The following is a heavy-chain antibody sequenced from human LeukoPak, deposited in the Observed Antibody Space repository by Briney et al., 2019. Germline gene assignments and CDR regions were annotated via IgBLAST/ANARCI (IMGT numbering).Heavy chain of an antibody. Sequence: ASVNVSCKASGYTFTGYYMHWVRQAPGQGLEWMGWINPNSGCTNYEKKFQGRVTLTTDTSTSTAYMDLRSLKSDDTAVYYCARSIEAGYSDYDGGFDDYWGQGTLVTVSS. V-gene: IGHV1-2*02. CDR1: GYTFTGYY. J-gene: IGHJ4*02. CDR2: INPNSGCT. D-gene: IGHD5-12*01. CDR3: ARSIEAGYSDYDGGFDDY.